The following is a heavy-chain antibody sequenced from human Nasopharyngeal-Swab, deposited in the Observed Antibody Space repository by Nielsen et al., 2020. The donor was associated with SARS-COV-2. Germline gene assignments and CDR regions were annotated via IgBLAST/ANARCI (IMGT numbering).Heavy chain of an antibody. J-gene: IGHJ6*03. CDR3: AKDRVIYGSGYYYMDV. Sequence: GGSLRLSCAASGFTFSSYGMHWVRQAPGKGLEWVAFIRYDGSNKYYADSVKGRFTISRDNSKNTLYLQMNSLRAEDTAVYYCAKDRVIYGSGYYYMDVWGKGTTVTVSS. CDR2: IRYDGSNK. V-gene: IGHV3-30*02. D-gene: IGHD3-10*01. CDR1: GFTFSSYG.